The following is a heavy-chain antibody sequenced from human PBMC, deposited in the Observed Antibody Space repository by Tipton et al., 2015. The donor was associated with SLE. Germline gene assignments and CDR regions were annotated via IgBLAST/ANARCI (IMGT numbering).Heavy chain of an antibody. D-gene: IGHD3-16*01. CDR3: ARDLGRLYFDY. V-gene: IGHV4-59*01. Sequence: TLSLTCTVSGGSISSYYWSWIRQPPGKGLEWIGYIYYSGSTNYNPSLKSRVTISVDTSKNHFSLKLSSVTAADTAVYYCARDLGRLYFDYWGQGTLVTVSS. CDR1: GGSISSYY. J-gene: IGHJ4*02. CDR2: IYYSGST.